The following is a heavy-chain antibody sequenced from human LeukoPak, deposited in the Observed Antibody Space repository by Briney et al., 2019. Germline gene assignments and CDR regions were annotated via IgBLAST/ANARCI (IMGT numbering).Heavy chain of an antibody. J-gene: IGHJ6*02. D-gene: IGHD3-3*01. Sequence: SETLSLTCAVYGGSFSGYYWSWIRQPPGKGLEWIGEINHSGSTNYNPSLKSRVTISVDTSKNQFSLKLSSVTAADTAVDYCARGHAGITIFGPPRIYGMDVWGQGTTVTVSS. CDR1: GGSFSGYY. CDR2: INHSGST. V-gene: IGHV4-34*01. CDR3: ARGHAGITIFGPPRIYGMDV.